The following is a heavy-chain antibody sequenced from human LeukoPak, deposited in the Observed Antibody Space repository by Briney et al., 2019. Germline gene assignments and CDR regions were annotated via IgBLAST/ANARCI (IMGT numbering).Heavy chain of an antibody. CDR3: ARNDYGSGRPFDY. CDR1: GGSFSGYY. D-gene: IGHD3-10*01. Sequence: SETLSLTCAVYGGSFSGYYWSWIRQPPGKGLEWIGEINHSGSTNYNPSLKSRVTIPVHTSKNQFSLKLSSVTAADTAVYYCARNDYGSGRPFDYWGQGTLVTVSS. J-gene: IGHJ4*02. CDR2: INHSGST. V-gene: IGHV4-34*01.